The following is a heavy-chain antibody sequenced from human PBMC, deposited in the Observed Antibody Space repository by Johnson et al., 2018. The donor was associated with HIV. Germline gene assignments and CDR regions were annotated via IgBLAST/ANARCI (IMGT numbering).Heavy chain of an antibody. CDR2: IWYDGSNK. CDR3: AKDKWNGYHRAGAFDI. D-gene: IGHD5-24*01. Sequence: QVQLVESGGGVVQPGGSLRLSCAVSGFTFRSYGMHWVRQAPGKGLEWVALIWYDGSNKYYADSVQGRFTISRDNSKNTLYLQMNSRRAEDTALYYCAKDKWNGYHRAGAFDIWGQGTMVTVSS. J-gene: IGHJ3*02. V-gene: IGHV3-30*02. CDR1: GFTFRSYG.